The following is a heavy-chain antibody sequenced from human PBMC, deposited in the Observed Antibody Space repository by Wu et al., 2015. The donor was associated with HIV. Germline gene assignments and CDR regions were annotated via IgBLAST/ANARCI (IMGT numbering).Heavy chain of an antibody. J-gene: IGHJ4*02. Sequence: QVHLEQSGTEVKEPGTSVTLSCKTSGYTFTSYYIHWVRQAPGQGLEWMGTIIPTFDLSNYAQKFQGRVTITTDESTSTAYMELSSLRSEDTAVYYCAKDRVTDTQYYFDSWGQGTPVTVSS. CDR2: IIPTFDLS. CDR3: AKDRVTDTQYYFDS. CDR1: GYTFTSYY. V-gene: IGHV1-46*01. D-gene: IGHD2-21*02.